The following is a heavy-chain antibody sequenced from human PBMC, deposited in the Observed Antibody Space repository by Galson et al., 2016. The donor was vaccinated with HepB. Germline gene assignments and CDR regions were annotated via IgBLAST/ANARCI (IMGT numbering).Heavy chain of an antibody. CDR2: IIPRSGTS. J-gene: IGHJ2*01. Sequence: SVKVSCKASGGSFSIYALSWVRQAPGQGLEWMGVIIPRSGTSKYAQKFQGRVTITADTSTTTAYMELTSLRSEDTAVYYCAKDLGTHGPRGYFELWGRGPVVTVSS. CDR3: AKDLGTHGPRGYFEL. V-gene: IGHV1-69*06. CDR1: GGSFSIYA. D-gene: IGHD7-27*01.